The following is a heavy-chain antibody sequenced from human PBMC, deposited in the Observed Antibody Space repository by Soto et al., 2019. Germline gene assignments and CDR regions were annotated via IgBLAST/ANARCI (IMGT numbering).Heavy chain of an antibody. V-gene: IGHV5-51*01. CDR3: ARLELGPGLVGYYYGMDV. J-gene: IGHJ6*02. Sequence: GESLKISCKGSGYSFTSYWIGWVRQMPGKGLEWMGIIYPGDSDTRYSPSFQGQVTISADKSISTAYLQWSSLKASDTAMYYCARLELGPGLVGYYYGMDVCGQGTTVTVSS. CDR2: IYPGDSDT. D-gene: IGHD6-19*01. CDR1: GYSFTSYW.